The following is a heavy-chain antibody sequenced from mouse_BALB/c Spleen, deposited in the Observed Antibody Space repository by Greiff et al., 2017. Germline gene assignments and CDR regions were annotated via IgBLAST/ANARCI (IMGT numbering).Heavy chain of an antibody. CDR2: IYPGDGDT. D-gene: IGHD1-1*01. CDR1: GYTFTSYW. Sequence: QVQLQQSGAELARPGASVKLSCKASGYTFTSYWMQWVKQRPGQGLEWIGAIYPGDGDTRYTQKFKGKATLTADKSSSTAYMQLSSLASEDSAVYYCAIYYYGSSSGYWGQGTTLTVSS. CDR3: AIYYYGSSSGY. V-gene: IGHV1-87*01. J-gene: IGHJ2*01.